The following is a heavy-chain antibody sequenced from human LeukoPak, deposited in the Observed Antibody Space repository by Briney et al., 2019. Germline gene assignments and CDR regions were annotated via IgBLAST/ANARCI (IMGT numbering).Heavy chain of an antibody. V-gene: IGHV3-48*03. Sequence: GGSLRLSCAASGFSFSSYEMIWVRQAPGKGLEWVSYISSSGSTIYYADSVKGRFTISRDTAKNSLYLQMNSLRAEDTAVYYCSRGSRDGYNPNGWGPYMDVWGKGTTVTVSS. CDR3: SRGSRDGYNPNGWGPYMDV. J-gene: IGHJ6*03. CDR2: ISSSGSTI. D-gene: IGHD5-24*01. CDR1: GFSFSSYE.